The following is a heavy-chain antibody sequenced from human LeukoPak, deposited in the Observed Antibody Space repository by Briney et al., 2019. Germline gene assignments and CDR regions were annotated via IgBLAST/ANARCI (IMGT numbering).Heavy chain of an antibody. CDR3: ARARPPSSTGSHAFDI. D-gene: IGHD3-9*01. CDR2: VYYNGAA. CDR1: GGSISTSSYY. J-gene: IGHJ3*02. Sequence: SETLSLTCTVSGGSISTSSYYWGWVRQPPGKGLEWIGTVYYNGAAYYNPSLKSRVTISIDTSKNQFSLKLSSVTAADTAVYYCARARPPSSTGSHAFDIWGQGTMVTVSS. V-gene: IGHV4-39*07.